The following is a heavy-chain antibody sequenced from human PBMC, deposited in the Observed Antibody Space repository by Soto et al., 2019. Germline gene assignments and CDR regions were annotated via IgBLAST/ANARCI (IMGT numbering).Heavy chain of an antibody. CDR1: GFTFSSYA. Sequence: GGSLRLSCAASGFTFSSYAMSWVRQASGKGLEWVSAISGSGGSTYYADSVKGRFTISRDNSKNTLYLQMNSLRAEDTAVYYCAKDFGIVGATTYFDYWGQGTLVTVSS. CDR3: AKDFGIVGATTYFDY. CDR2: ISGSGGST. V-gene: IGHV3-23*01. J-gene: IGHJ4*02. D-gene: IGHD1-26*01.